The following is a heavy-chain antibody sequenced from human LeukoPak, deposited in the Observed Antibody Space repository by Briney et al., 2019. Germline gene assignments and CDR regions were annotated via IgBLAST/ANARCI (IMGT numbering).Heavy chain of an antibody. CDR1: GFSVTNYA. Sequence: GGSLRLSCAASGFSVTNYAMHWVRQAPGKGLEWVAVLWDDGTYKNYTDSVKGRFTISRDNSKNTLFLQMTSLRAEDTAVYYCARGGMYGYSGYDYFDHWGQGTLVTVSS. CDR2: LWDDGTYK. J-gene: IGHJ4*02. D-gene: IGHD5-12*01. V-gene: IGHV3-30*19. CDR3: ARGGMYGYSGYDYFDH.